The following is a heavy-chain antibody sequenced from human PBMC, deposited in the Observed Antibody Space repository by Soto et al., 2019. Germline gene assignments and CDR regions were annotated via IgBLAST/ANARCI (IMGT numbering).Heavy chain of an antibody. CDR1: GFTFITHP. CDR2: IGGGDGST. D-gene: IGHD6-13*01. J-gene: IGHJ3*02. V-gene: IGHV3-23*01. Sequence: EVQLLESGGGLVQPGGSLRLSCAASGFTFITHPMTWVRQAPGKGLEWVSLIGGGDGSTYYADSVKGRFTISRDNSNSALYLQMNSLRVGDTAIYYCAKGILVKPPGTRTFDIWGQGTMVIVSS. CDR3: AKGILVKPPGTRTFDI.